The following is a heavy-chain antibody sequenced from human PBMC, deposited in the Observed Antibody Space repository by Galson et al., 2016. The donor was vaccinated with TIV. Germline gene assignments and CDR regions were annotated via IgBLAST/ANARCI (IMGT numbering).Heavy chain of an antibody. V-gene: IGHV3-9*01. Sequence: SLRLSCAASGFTFDDYAMHWVRQAPGKGLEWVSSISWSGEINAYGGSVKGRFTISRDNAKNSLNLQMNSPKPEDTALYYCARDISNWVGDSYGFNTFDIWGQGTMVTVSS. CDR3: ARDISNWVGDSYGFNTFDI. CDR2: ISWSGEIN. CDR1: GFTFDDYA. D-gene: IGHD5-18*01. J-gene: IGHJ3*02.